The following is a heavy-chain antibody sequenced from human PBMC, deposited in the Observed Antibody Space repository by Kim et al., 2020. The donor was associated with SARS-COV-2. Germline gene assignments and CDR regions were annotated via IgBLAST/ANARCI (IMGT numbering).Heavy chain of an antibody. V-gene: IGHV4-59*01. CDR2: IYYSGST. CDR1: GGSISSYY. J-gene: IGHJ5*02. D-gene: IGHD3-10*01. CDR3: ARAVDPTYYYGSGSRTEWFDP. Sequence: SETLSLTCTVSGGSISSYYWSWIRQPPGKGLEWIGYIYYSGSTNYNPSLKSRVTISVETSKNQFSLKLSSVTAADTAVYYCARAVDPTYYYGSGSRTEWFDPWGQGTLVTVSS.